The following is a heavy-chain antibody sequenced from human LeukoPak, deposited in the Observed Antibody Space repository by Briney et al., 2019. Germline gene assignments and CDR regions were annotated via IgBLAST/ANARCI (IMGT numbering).Heavy chain of an antibody. V-gene: IGHV4-59*01. CDR1: GGSISSYY. Sequence: SETLSLTCTVSGGSISSYYWSWIRQPPGKGLGWIGYIYYSGSTNYNPSLKSRVTISVDTSKNQFSLKLSSVTAADTAVYYCARSHYDSSGYPNWFDPWGQGTLVTVSS. CDR3: ARSHYDSSGYPNWFDP. J-gene: IGHJ5*02. CDR2: IYYSGST. D-gene: IGHD3-22*01.